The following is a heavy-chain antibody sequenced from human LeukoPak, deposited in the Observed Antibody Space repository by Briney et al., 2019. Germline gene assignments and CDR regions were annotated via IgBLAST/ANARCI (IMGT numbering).Heavy chain of an antibody. J-gene: IGHJ4*02. Sequence: KASETLSLTCTVSGGSISSSSYYWGWIRQPPGMGLEWIGSIYYSGRTYYNPSLKSRVTISVDTSKNQFSLKLSSVTAADTAVYYCARHDAYYYDSSGYFSYWGQGTLVTVSS. CDR3: ARHDAYYYDSSGYFSY. V-gene: IGHV4-39*01. D-gene: IGHD3-22*01. CDR2: IYYSGRT. CDR1: GGSISSSSYY.